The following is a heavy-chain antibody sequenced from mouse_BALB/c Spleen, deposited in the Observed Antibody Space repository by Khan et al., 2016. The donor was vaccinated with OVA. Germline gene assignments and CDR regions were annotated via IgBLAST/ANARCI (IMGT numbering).Heavy chain of an antibody. V-gene: IGHV1S137*01. CDR2: ISTYSVNT. Sequence: QVQLQQPGPELVRPGVSVKLSRKGSGYTSTDYAMYRVKQSHAQSLEWIGLISTYSVNTNYNQKFKGKATMTVDKSSSTAYMELASLTYEDSAIDYCAGPAYDGYYDYWGHGTTLTVSS. CDR3: AGPAYDGYYDY. J-gene: IGHJ2*01. D-gene: IGHD2-3*01. CDR1: GYTSTDYA.